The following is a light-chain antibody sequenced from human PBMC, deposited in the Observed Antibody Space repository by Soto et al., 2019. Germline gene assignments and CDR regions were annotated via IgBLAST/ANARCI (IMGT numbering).Light chain of an antibody. CDR1: KLGDKY. CDR3: QAWDKNTVL. CDR2: QDT. J-gene: IGLJ2*01. Sequence: SYELTQPPSVSVSPGQTASITCSGDKLGDKYAYWYQQKPGQSPVLVIYQDTKRPSGIPERFSGSNSGNTATLTISGTQAMDEADYSCQAWDKNTVLFGGGTKLTVL. V-gene: IGLV3-1*01.